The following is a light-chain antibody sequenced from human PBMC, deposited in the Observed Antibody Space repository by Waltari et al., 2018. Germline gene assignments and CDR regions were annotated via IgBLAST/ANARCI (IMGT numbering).Light chain of an antibody. J-gene: IGKJ3*01. CDR2: GAS. Sequence: DIVSTQSPATLSLSPAERATLPCRASQRVSSSLAWYQQKPGQTPRLLIYGASSRATGIPDRFSGSGSGTDFTLTISSLEPEDFAVYYCQQYRNWPHTFGPGTKLDIK. V-gene: IGKV3-15*01. CDR3: QQYRNWPHT. CDR1: QRVSSS.